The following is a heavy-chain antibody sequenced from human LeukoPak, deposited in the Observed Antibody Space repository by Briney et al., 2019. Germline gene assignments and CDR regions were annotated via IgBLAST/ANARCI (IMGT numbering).Heavy chain of an antibody. J-gene: IGHJ5*02. CDR1: GGSISSGGYY. V-gene: IGHV4-31*03. CDR2: IYYSGST. D-gene: IGHD3-22*01. Sequence: SETLSLTCTVSGGSISSGGYYWSWIRQHPGKGLEWIGYIYYSGSTYYNPSLKSRVTISVDTSKNQFSLKLSSVTAADTAVYYCARDLILRSSGYPYNWFDPWGQGTLVTVSS. CDR3: ARDLILRSSGYPYNWFDP.